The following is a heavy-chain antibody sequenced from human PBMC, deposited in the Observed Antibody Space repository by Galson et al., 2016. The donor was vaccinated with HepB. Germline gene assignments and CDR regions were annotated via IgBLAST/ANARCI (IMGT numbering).Heavy chain of an antibody. CDR2: ITSSSSYT. CDR3: AREGRGQLSNDAFDI. V-gene: IGHV3-11*06. Sequence: SLRLSCAASGFTFSDYYMNWIRQAPGKGLEWVSCITSSSSYTNYADSVKGRFTISRDNAKSSLYLQMNSLRAEDTAVYYCAREGRGQLSNDAFDIWGQGTMVTVTS. CDR1: GFTFSDYY. D-gene: IGHD6-13*01. J-gene: IGHJ3*02.